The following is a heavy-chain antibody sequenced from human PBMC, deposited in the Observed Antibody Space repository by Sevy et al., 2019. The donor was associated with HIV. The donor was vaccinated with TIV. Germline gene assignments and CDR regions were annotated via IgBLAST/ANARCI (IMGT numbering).Heavy chain of an antibody. D-gene: IGHD2-2*01. CDR2: INGKGRST. J-gene: IGHJ6*02. V-gene: IGHV3-23*01. Sequence: GGSLRLSCAVSGFTFSGYAMNWVRQAPGKGLEWVSAINGKGRSTHYADCGEGRFTISRDNSKNTLYLQMNSLRAEDTAVYYCAKTIDSGGGVVPAANYFYYGMDVWGQGTTVTVSS. CDR1: GFTFSGYA. CDR3: AKTIDSGGGVVPAANYFYYGMDV.